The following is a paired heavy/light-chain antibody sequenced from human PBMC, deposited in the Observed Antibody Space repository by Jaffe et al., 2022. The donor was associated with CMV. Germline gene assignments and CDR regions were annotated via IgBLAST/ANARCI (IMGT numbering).Light chain of an antibody. Sequence: QSVLTQPPSASGTPGQKILISCSGRDSDIGSNAVNWYQQVPGTAPKLLIYNDDERPSGVPDRFSASKSGTSASLAISGLQPEDEADYYCSTWDDSVSDSYVVFGGGTRVTVL. V-gene: IGLV1-44*01. J-gene: IGLJ2*01. CDR1: DSDIGSNA. CDR2: NDD. CDR3: STWDDSVSDSYVV.
Heavy chain of an antibody. V-gene: IGHV4-39*01. J-gene: IGHJ5*02. CDR2: VYRDGGT. CDR1: GASVTDGDYF. CDR3: ARQAGRFSGAGLDP. Sequence: QVRLLESGPGLVKPSETLSLTCTVSGASVTDGDYFWAWIRQSPGKGPEWIAIVYRDGGTYYNPSLKSRATMSIDTSKNEFSLKLRSVTATDTAVYYCARQAGRFSGAGLDPWGPGTPVSVSS. D-gene: IGHD3-10*01.